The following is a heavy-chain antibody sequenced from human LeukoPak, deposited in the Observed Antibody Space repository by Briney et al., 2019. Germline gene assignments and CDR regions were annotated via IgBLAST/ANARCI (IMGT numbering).Heavy chain of an antibody. Sequence: GGSLRLSCAASGFTFSSFALSWVRQAPGKGLEWVSSISGSGDSTYYMESVKGRFTISRDNSENTLCLQMNSLRADDTAVYYCAKLTTSWGQGTLVTVSS. CDR1: GFTFSSFA. V-gene: IGHV3-23*01. CDR3: AKLTTS. CDR2: ISGSGDST. J-gene: IGHJ4*02. D-gene: IGHD4-11*01.